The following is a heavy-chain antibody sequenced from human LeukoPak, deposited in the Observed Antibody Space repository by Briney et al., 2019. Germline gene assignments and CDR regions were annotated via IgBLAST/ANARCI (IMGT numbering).Heavy chain of an antibody. Sequence: SETLSLTCTVSGGSISSYYWSWIRKPPGKGLEWIGNIYYVYDTITSSNPSLSSRVTLSLDTSANHFSLELSSVTAADTAVYYCAKGGEVDYDYIWGSYPSGWGQGTLVTVPS. J-gene: IGHJ4*02. D-gene: IGHD3-16*01. CDR3: AKGGEVDYDYIWGSYPSG. V-gene: IGHV4-59*01. CDR2: IYYVYDTIT. CDR1: GGSISSYY.